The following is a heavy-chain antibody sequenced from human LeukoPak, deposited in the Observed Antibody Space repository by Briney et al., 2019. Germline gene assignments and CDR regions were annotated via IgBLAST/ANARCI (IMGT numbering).Heavy chain of an antibody. CDR1: GYKFTNYW. D-gene: IGHD3-10*01. CDR2: IYPGDSDT. Sequence: GESLKISCKVSGYKFTNYWTAWVRQTPGKGLESIGVIYPGDSDTIYSPSFQGQVTISADNAITTAYLQWSSLKAPDTATYYCARRGNPNYYYYALDVWGQGTTVTVSS. J-gene: IGHJ6*02. CDR3: ARRGNPNYYYYALDV. V-gene: IGHV5-51*01.